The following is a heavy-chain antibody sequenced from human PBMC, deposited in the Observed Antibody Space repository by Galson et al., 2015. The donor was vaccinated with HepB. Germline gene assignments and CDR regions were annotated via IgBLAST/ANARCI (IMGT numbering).Heavy chain of an antibody. J-gene: IGHJ4*02. CDR1: GYSFTRYE. D-gene: IGHD5-18*01. CDR3: ARGGPGPGGHKFGLYLFDY. Sequence: SVKVSCKASGYSFTRYEINWVRQATGQGPEWMAWMNPDSGKTGHAQKFQGRVTMTSNTSISTVYMELSSLRSDDTAVYYCARGGPGPGGHKFGLYLFDYWGQGSLVTVSS. V-gene: IGHV1-8*01. CDR2: MNPDSGKT.